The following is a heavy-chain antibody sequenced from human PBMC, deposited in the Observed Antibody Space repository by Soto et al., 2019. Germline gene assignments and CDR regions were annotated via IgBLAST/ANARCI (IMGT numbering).Heavy chain of an antibody. D-gene: IGHD2-2*01. CDR3: ARDCSSSSCSVWKY. CDR1: GFSFSNYA. CDR2: VTGNADKT. J-gene: IGHJ4*02. V-gene: IGHV3-23*01. Sequence: GGSLRLSCAASGFSFSNYAMTWVRQAPGKGLEWVSGVTGNADKTYYADSVKGRFTIFRDNSKNTLYLQMNSLRAEDTVIYYCARDCSSSSCSVWKYWGQGVLVTVSS.